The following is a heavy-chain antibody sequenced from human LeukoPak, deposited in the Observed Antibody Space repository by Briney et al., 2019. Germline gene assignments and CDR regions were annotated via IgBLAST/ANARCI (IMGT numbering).Heavy chain of an antibody. D-gene: IGHD6-25*01. CDR3: AREVPAAARAFDY. CDR1: GFTFSSYG. V-gene: IGHV3-33*01. J-gene: IGHJ4*02. CDR2: IWYDGSNK. Sequence: GGSLRLSCAASGFTFSSYGMHWVRQAPGKGLEWVAVIWYDGSNKYYADSVKSRFTISRDNSKNTLYLQMNSLRAEDTAVYYCAREVPAAARAFDYWGQGTLVTVSS.